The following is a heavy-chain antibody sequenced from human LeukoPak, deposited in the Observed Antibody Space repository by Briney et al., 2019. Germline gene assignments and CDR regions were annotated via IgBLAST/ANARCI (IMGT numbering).Heavy chain of an antibody. J-gene: IGHJ6*02. V-gene: IGHV1-2*02. CDR1: GYTFTGYY. CDR2: INPNSGGT. D-gene: IGHD2-2*01. CDR3: ARELVPAFSYYGMDV. Sequence: ASVKVSCKASGYTFTGYYMHWVRQAPGQGLEWMGWINPNSGGTNYAQKFQGRVTMTRGTSISTAYMELSRLRSDDTAVYYCARELVPAFSYYGMDVWGQGTTVTVSS.